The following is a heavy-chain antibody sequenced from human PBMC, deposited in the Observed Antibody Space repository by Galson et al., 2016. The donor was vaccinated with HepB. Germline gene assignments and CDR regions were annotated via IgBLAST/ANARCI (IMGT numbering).Heavy chain of an antibody. J-gene: IGHJ5*02. V-gene: IGHV4-34*01. CDR1: GGSFSGYY. D-gene: IGHD3-10*01. Sequence: SETLSLTCAVSGGSFSGYYWSWIRQPPGKGLEWIGKINHRGSTDYNPSLKSRVTISVDTSKNQFSLKLSSVTAADTAVYYCARGLGTLIRGVHTWFGPWGQGTLVTVSS. CDR2: INHRGST. CDR3: ARGLGTLIRGVHTWFGP.